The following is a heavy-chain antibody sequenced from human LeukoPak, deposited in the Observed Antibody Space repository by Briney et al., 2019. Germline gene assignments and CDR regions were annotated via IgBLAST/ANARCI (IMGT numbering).Heavy chain of an antibody. CDR1: GFTFSSYS. CDR2: ISSSSYI. D-gene: IGHD3-22*01. CDR3: ARDVNYYYDSSGSFDY. J-gene: IGHJ4*02. Sequence: GGSLRLSCAASGFTFSSYSMSWVRQAPGKGLEWVSSISSSSYIYYADSVKGRFTISRDNAKNSLYLQMNSLRAEDTAVYYCARDVNYYYDSSGSFDYWGQGTLVTVSS. V-gene: IGHV3-21*01.